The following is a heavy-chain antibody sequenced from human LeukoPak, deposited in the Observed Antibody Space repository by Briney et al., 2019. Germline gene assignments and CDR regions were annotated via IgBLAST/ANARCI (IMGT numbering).Heavy chain of an antibody. J-gene: IGHJ4*02. Sequence: AGGSLRLSCVASGFTFSNAYLSWVRQAPGKGLEWVGRMKSGTADYAAPVTGRFTISRDDTKDTQYLQMHNLRTEETGLYYCSTDDYVISGSYKGYWGQGSLVTVSS. V-gene: IGHV3-15*01. CDR3: STDDYVISGSYKGY. CDR2: MKSGTA. CDR1: GFTFSNAY. D-gene: IGHD3-10*01.